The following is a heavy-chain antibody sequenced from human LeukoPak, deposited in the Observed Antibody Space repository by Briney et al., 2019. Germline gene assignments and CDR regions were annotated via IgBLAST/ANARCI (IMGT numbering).Heavy chain of an antibody. D-gene: IGHD4-23*01. CDR2: IWYDGSNK. CDR1: GFTFSNYG. Sequence: PGRSLRLSCAASGFTFSNYGMHWVRQAPGKGLECLAVIWYDGSNKYSADSVKGRFTISRDNSRNTLYLKMNSLRAEDTAVYYCARDRYGANSPFDYWGQGTLVTVSS. CDR3: ARDRYGANSPFDY. J-gene: IGHJ4*02. V-gene: IGHV3-33*01.